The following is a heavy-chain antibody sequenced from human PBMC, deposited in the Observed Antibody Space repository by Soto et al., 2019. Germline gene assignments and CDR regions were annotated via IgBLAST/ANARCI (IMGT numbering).Heavy chain of an antibody. D-gene: IGHD6-13*01. CDR3: ARDSAAGTSWFDP. Sequence: SETLSLTCTVSGGSISSYYWSWIRQPPGKGLEWIGYIYYSGSTNYNPSLKSRVTISVDTSKNQFSLKLSSVTAADTAVYYCARDSAAGTSWFDPWGQGTLVTVSS. CDR1: GGSISSYY. V-gene: IGHV4-59*01. CDR2: IYYSGST. J-gene: IGHJ5*02.